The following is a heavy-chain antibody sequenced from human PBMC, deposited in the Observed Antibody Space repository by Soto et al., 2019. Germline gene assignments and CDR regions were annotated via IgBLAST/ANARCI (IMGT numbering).Heavy chain of an antibody. J-gene: IGHJ5*01. CDR2: IYYSGST. CDR1: GGSVSNYY. Sequence: PENLCVTYSVSGGSVSNYYWSWIRQPPGKGLEWIGYIYYSGSTKYNPSLKSRVTMAVRTSRNQFSLRLTSVTAADTAVYYCARVGAAAGSIDSPGPAPLLTLSS. CDR3: ARVGAAAGSIDS. V-gene: IGHV4-59*02. D-gene: IGHD6-25*01.